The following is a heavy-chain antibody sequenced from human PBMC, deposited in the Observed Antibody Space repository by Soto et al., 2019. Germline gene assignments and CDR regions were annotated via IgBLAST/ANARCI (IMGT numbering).Heavy chain of an antibody. V-gene: IGHV3-15*01. CDR3: TTQLPDVLAFDY. D-gene: IGHD2-2*01. CDR2: IKSKTDGGTT. Sequence: GGSLRLSCAASGFTFSNAWMSWVRQAPGKGLEWVGRIKSKTDGGTTDYAAPVKGRFTISREDSKNTLYLQMNSLKTEDTAVYYCTTQLPDVLAFDYWGQGTLVTVSS. J-gene: IGHJ4*02. CDR1: GFTFSNAW.